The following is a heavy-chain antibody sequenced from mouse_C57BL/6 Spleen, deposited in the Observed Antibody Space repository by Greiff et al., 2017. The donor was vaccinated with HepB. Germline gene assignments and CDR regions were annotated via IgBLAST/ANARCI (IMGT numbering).Heavy chain of an antibody. V-gene: IGHV1-82*01. D-gene: IGHD1-1*01. CDR2: IYPGDGDT. J-gene: IGHJ4*01. CDR1: GYAFSSSW. Sequence: VQLQQSGPELVKPGASVKISCKASGYAFSSSWMNWVKQRPGKGLEWIGRIYPGDGDTNYNGKFKGKATLTADKSSSTAYMQLSSLTSEDSAVYFCAIITTVVPNWGQGTSVTVSS. CDR3: AIITTVVPN.